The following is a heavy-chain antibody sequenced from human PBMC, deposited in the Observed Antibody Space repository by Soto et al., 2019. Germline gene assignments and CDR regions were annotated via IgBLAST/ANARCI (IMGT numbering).Heavy chain of an antibody. CDR1: GFTFEDHA. Sequence: PGGSLRLSCVGSGFTFEDHAMHWVRQGPGKGLEWVSGISWNSDIKGYADSVKGRFTMSRDNVKNSLYLQMSSLRSEDTAVYYCARDMGHYGFWGNNERGLDAWGQGTTVTVSS. D-gene: IGHD3-3*01. CDR2: ISWNSDIK. V-gene: IGHV3-9*01. J-gene: IGHJ6*02. CDR3: ARDMGHYGFWGNNERGLDA.